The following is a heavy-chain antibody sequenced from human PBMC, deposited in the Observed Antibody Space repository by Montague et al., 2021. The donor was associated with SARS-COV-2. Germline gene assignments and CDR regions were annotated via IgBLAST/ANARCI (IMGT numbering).Heavy chain of an antibody. CDR2: ISRSSSYI. V-gene: IGHV3-21*01. J-gene: IGHJ6*02. CDR1: GGSISSSSYY. Sequence: ETLSLTCTVSGGSISSSSYYWGWVRQAPGKGLEWVSCISRSSSYIYYADSVKGRFTISRDNAKNSLYLQMNSLRAEDTAVYYCARDEQQNWQWLVPNYYYGMDVWGQGTKVTVSS. D-gene: IGHD6-19*01. CDR3: ARDEQQNWQWLVPNYYYGMDV.